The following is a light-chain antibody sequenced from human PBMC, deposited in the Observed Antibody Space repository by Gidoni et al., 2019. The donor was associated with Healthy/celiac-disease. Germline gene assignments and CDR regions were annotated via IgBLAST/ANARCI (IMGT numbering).Light chain of an antibody. V-gene: IGKV1-9*01. CDR1: QGISSY. J-gene: IGKJ3*01. Sequence: DIQLTQSPSFLSASVGDKVTITCRASQGISSYLAWYQQKPGKAPKLLIYAASTSQSGVPSTFSGSGSGTEFTLTISSLQPEDFATYYCQQLNSYPRTFGPGTKVDIK. CDR2: AAS. CDR3: QQLNSYPRT.